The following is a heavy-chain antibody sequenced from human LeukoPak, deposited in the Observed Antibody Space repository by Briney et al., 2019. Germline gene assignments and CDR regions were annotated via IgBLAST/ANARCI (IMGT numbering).Heavy chain of an antibody. V-gene: IGHV4-4*07. J-gene: IGHJ4*02. CDR2: IYSSGNT. Sequence: PSETLSLTCTVSGGSMRSYFWSWIRQPAGKGLEWIGRIYSSGNTNYNPSLKSRVTMSVDTSKNQFSLKLTSVTAADTAFYYSAREGPYSGRWYYFDYWGQGILVTVSS. CDR3: AREGPYSGRWYYFDY. CDR1: GGSMRSYF. D-gene: IGHD6-13*01.